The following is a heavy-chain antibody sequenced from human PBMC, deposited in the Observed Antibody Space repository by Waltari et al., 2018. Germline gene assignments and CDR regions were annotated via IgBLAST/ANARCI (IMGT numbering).Heavy chain of an antibody. J-gene: IGHJ4*02. V-gene: IGHV3-7*01. Sequence: EVQLVESXGALVQPGGSXRLSCXASGFXFSGYLMSWVRQAPGKGLEWVANRKDDGSEKYYVDSXKGRXTXSRDXXKNXLYLQVNXXXAEXXAIYYCVNMXRRSSFDXXGQGTLVTVST. D-gene: IGHD3-10*01. CDR2: RKDDGSEK. CDR3: VNMXRRSSFDX. CDR1: GFXFSGYL.